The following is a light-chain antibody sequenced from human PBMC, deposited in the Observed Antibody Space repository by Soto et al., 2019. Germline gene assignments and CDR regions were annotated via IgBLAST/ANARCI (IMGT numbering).Light chain of an antibody. CDR1: QSVSSY. CDR3: HQRSNWPPYT. V-gene: IGKV3-11*01. Sequence: EIVLTQSPATLSLSPGERATLSCRASQSVSSYLAWYQQKPGQAHRLLIYDASNRATGIPARFSGSGSGTDFTLTIRILEPEDFAVYYCHQRSNWPPYTFGQGTKLEIK. CDR2: DAS. J-gene: IGKJ2*01.